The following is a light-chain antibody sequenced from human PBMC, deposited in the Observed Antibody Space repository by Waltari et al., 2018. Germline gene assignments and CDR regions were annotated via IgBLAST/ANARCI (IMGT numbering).Light chain of an antibody. J-gene: IGLJ3*02. CDR1: SLRLSY. V-gene: IGLV3-19*01. CDR3: NSRDSSGNHLV. Sequence: SSELTQDPAVSVALGQTVRITCQGDSLRLSYASWYQQKPGQPPVLVIYGNNNRPSGIPDRFSGSSSGNTASLTITGAQAEDEADYYCNSRDSSGNHLVFGGGTKLTVL. CDR2: GNN.